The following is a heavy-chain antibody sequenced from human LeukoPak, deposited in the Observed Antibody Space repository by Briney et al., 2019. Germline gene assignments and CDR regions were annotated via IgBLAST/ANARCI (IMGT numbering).Heavy chain of an antibody. J-gene: IGHJ4*02. V-gene: IGHV3-30*02. CDR2: IKYDGTNK. CDR3: TKDIRRGDKYGYDQFAY. CDR1: GFTFSNYG. D-gene: IGHD5-18*01. Sequence: PGWSLRLSCAASGFTFSNYGMHWARQAPGKGLEWLAFIKYDGTNKYYADSVKGRFTISRDNSKKILYLQMNSLRAEDTALYYCTKDIRRGDKYGYDQFAYWGLGTLVTVSS.